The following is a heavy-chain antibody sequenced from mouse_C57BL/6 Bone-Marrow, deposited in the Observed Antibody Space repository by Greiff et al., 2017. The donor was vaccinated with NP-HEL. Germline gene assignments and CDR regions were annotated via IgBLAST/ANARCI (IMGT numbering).Heavy chain of an antibody. J-gene: IGHJ2*01. V-gene: IGHV1-81*01. Sequence: VKLMESGAELARPGASVKLSCKASGYTFTSYGISWVKQRTGQGLEWIGEIYPRSGNTYYNEKFKGKATLTADKSSSTAYMELRSLTSEDSAVYFCAREGSYWGQGTTLTVSS. CDR1: GYTFTSYG. CDR2: IYPRSGNT. CDR3: AREGSY.